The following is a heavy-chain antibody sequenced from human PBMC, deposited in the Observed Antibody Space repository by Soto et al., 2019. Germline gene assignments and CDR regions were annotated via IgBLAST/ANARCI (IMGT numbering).Heavy chain of an antibody. Sequence: GGSLRLSCAASGFTFSNAWMSWVRQAPGKGLEWVGRIKSKTDGGTTDYAAPVKGRFTISRDDSKNTLYLQMNSLKTGDTAVYYCTTDRRIAAAGGPSTYYYYGMDVWGQGTTVTVSS. CDR2: IKSKTDGGTT. D-gene: IGHD6-13*01. V-gene: IGHV3-15*01. J-gene: IGHJ6*02. CDR1: GFTFSNAW. CDR3: TTDRRIAAAGGPSTYYYYGMDV.